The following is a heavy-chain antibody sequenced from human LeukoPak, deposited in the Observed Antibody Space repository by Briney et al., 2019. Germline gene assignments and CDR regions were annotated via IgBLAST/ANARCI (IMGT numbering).Heavy chain of an antibody. CDR2: ISYDGSNK. V-gene: IGHV3-30*03. CDR1: GFTFSSYG. CDR3: AAPDELLNRASVY. D-gene: IGHD2-15*01. Sequence: GRSLRLSCAASGFTFSSYGMHWVRQAPGKGLEWVAVISYDGSNKYYADSVKGRFTISRDNSKNTLYLKMNSLRAEDTAVYYCAAPDELLNRASVYWGQGTLVTVSS. J-gene: IGHJ4*02.